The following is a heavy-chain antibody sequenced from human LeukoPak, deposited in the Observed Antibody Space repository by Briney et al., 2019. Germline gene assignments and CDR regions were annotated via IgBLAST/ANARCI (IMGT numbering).Heavy chain of an antibody. CDR2: IYPGDSDT. CDR1: RYSFTSYW. V-gene: IGHV5-51*01. D-gene: IGHD6-19*01. Sequence: GESLKISCKGSRYSFTSYWIGWMRQMPGKGLEWMGIIYPGDSDTRYSPSFQGQVTISADKSISTAYLRWSSLKASDTAMYYCARRGSGWYNWFDPWGQGTLVTVSS. J-gene: IGHJ5*02. CDR3: ARRGSGWYNWFDP.